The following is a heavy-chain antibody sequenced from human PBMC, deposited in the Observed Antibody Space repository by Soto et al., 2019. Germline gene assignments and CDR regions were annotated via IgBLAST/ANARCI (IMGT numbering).Heavy chain of an antibody. CDR3: ARKFAPEFFDS. Sequence: GESLKISCKGSGYSFTTYWIAWVRQMPGKGLEWMGIIYPGDSDTKYSPAFQGQVTISADKSINTAYLQWTSLEASDTAMYYCARKFAPEFFDSWGQGTLVTVS. J-gene: IGHJ4*02. CDR2: IYPGDSDT. D-gene: IGHD3-10*01. V-gene: IGHV5-51*01. CDR1: GYSFTTYW.